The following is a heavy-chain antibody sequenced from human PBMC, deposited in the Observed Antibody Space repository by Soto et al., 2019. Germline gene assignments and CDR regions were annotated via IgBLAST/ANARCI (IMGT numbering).Heavy chain of an antibody. CDR2: IYYSGST. Sequence: SETLSLTCTVSGGSISSGGYYWSWIRQHPGKGLEWIGYIYYSGSTYYNPSLKSRVTISVDTSKNQFSLKLSSVTAADTAVYYCARGGGYCSGGSCFVRSYSWFDPWGQGTLVTVSS. CDR1: GGSISSGGYY. CDR3: ARGGGYCSGGSCFVRSYSWFDP. D-gene: IGHD2-15*01. V-gene: IGHV4-31*03. J-gene: IGHJ5*02.